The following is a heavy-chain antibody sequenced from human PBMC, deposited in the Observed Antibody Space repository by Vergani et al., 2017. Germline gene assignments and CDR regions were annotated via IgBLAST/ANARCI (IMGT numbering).Heavy chain of an antibody. CDR1: GYTPTELS. CDR3: ATRTGYDFDY. Sequence: QVQLVQSGAEVKKPGASVKVSCKVSGYTPTELSMHGVRQAPGKGLGWMGGFDPEDGETISAQKFQGRVTMTEDTATDTAYMELSSRRSEDTAVYYCATRTGYDFDYWGQGTLVTVSS. J-gene: IGHJ4*02. V-gene: IGHV1-24*01. D-gene: IGHD5-12*01. CDR2: FDPEDGET.